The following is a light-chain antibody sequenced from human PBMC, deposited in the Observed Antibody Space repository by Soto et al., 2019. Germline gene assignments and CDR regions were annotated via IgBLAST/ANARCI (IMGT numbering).Light chain of an antibody. CDR2: AAS. Sequence: EIVLTQSPGTLSLSPGERATLSCRASHRVSNSLVAWYQQKPGQAPRPLISAASSRATGIPGRFSGSGSGTDFTLTISSLEPEDFAVYYCQTYGDSLFTFGPGTKVETK. CDR1: HRVSNSL. J-gene: IGKJ3*01. V-gene: IGKV3-20*01. CDR3: QTYGDSLFT.